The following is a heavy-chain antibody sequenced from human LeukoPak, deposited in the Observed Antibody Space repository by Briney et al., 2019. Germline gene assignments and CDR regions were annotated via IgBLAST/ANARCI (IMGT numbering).Heavy chain of an antibody. Sequence: PSETLSLTCTVSGGSISSYYWSWIRQPAGKGLEWIGRIYTSGSTNYNPSLKSRVTISVDTSKNQFSLKLSSVTAADTAVYYCAREVTIFGVVTPYYFDYWGQGTLVTVSS. J-gene: IGHJ4*02. D-gene: IGHD3-3*01. CDR3: AREVTIFGVVTPYYFDY. CDR1: GGSISSYY. CDR2: IYTSGST. V-gene: IGHV4-4*07.